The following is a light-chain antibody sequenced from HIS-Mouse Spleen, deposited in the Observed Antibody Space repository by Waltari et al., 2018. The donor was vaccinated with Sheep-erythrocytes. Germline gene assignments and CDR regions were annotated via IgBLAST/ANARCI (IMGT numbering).Light chain of an antibody. CDR2: DVS. CDR1: SSDCGGYNS. Sequence: QSALTHPRSVSGSPGQSVTIPCTGTSSDCGGYNSVSWYQQHPGKAPKLIIYDVSKRPSGVPDRFSGSKSGNTASLTISGLQAEDEADYYCCSYAGSYTWVFGGGTKLTVL. CDR3: CSYAGSYTWV. V-gene: IGLV2-11*01. J-gene: IGLJ3*02.